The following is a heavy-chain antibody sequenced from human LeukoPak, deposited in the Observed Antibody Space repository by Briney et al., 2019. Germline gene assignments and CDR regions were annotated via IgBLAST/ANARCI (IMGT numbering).Heavy chain of an antibody. J-gene: IGHJ6*02. CDR1: GGTSSSYA. V-gene: IGHV1-69*13. CDR3: ARAWLNMVRGGYYYYGMNV. CDR2: IIPIFGTA. Sequence: ASVKVSCKASGGTSSSYAISWVRQAPGQGLEWMGGIIPIFGTANYAQKFQGRVTITADESTSTAYMELSSLRSEDTAVYYCARAWLNMVRGGYYYYGMNVWGQGTTVTASS. D-gene: IGHD3-10*01.